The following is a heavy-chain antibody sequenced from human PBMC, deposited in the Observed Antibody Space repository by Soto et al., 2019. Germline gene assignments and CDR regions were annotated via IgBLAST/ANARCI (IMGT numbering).Heavy chain of an antibody. CDR1: GYTFTSYG. V-gene: IGHV1-18*04. Sequence: ASVKVSCKASGYTFTSYGISWVRQAPGQGLEWMGWISAYNGNTNYAQKLQGRVTMTTDTSTSTAYMELRSLRSNDTAVYYCARVLPYYYDSSGYLDYWGQGTLVTVSS. J-gene: IGHJ4*02. D-gene: IGHD3-22*01. CDR3: ARVLPYYYDSSGYLDY. CDR2: ISAYNGNT.